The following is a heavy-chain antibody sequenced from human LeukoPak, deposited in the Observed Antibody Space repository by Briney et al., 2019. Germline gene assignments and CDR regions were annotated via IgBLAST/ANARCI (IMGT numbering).Heavy chain of an antibody. CDR1: GGSIRSYY. J-gene: IGHJ5*02. CDR3: ARLARYAYYYGSGSYSSQTP. Sequence: PSETLSLTCTVSGGSIRSYYWSWIRQPPGKGLEWIGYIYYSGSTNYNPSLKSRATISVDTSKNQFSLKLSSVTAADTAVYYCARLARYAYYYGSGSYSSQTPWGQGTLVTVSS. CDR2: IYYSGST. V-gene: IGHV4-59*12. D-gene: IGHD3-10*01.